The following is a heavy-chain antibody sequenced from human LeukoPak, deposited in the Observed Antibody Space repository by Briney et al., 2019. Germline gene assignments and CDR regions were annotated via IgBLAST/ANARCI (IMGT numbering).Heavy chain of an antibody. CDR2: ISYDGSNK. V-gene: IGHV3-30*18. CDR3: AKGPLIVVVPAVVDY. D-gene: IGHD2-2*01. Sequence: GGSLRLSCAASGFTFSSYGMHWVRQAPGKGLGWVAVISYDGSNKYYADSVKGRFTISRDNSKNTLYLQMNSLRAEDTAVYYCAKGPLIVVVPAVVDYWGQGTLVTVSS. J-gene: IGHJ4*02. CDR1: GFTFSSYG.